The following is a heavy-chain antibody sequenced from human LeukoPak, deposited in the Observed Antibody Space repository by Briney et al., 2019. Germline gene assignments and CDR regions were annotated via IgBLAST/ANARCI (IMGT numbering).Heavy chain of an antibody. CDR2: MYYSGST. J-gene: IGHJ4*02. Sequence: PSETLSLTCAVYGGSFSGYYWSWIRQPPGKGLEWIGYMYYSGSTNYNPSLKSRVTISVDTSKNQFSLKLSSVTAADTAVYYCARGVFECSSTSCYLWGGSTGYFDYWGQGTLVTVSS. CDR3: ARGVFECSSTSCYLWGGSTGYFDY. CDR1: GGSFSGYY. D-gene: IGHD2-2*01. V-gene: IGHV4-59*01.